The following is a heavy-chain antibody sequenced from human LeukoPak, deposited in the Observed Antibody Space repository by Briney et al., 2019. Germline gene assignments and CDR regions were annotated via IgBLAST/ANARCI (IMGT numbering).Heavy chain of an antibody. D-gene: IGHD3-9*01. CDR1: GFTFSSYG. Sequence: PGRSLRLSCAASGFTFSSYGMHWVRPAPGKGLEWVAVISYDGSNKYYADSVKGRFTISRDNSKNTLYLQMNSLRAEDTAVYYCAKDTYYDILTGYYDAFDIWGQGTMVTVSS. CDR2: ISYDGSNK. V-gene: IGHV3-30*18. CDR3: AKDTYYDILTGYYDAFDI. J-gene: IGHJ3*02.